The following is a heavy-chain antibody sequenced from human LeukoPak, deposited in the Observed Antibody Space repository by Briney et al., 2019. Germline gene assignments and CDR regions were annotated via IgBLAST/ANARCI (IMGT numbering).Heavy chain of an antibody. D-gene: IGHD4/OR15-4a*01. J-gene: IGHJ5*01. CDR2: ISSSSSYI. Sequence: GGSLRLSCAASGFTFSSYSMNWVRQAPGKGLEWVSSISSSSSYIYYADSVKGRFTISRDNAKNSLYLQMNSLRAEDTAIYYCARVISNFWFDSWGQGTLVTVSS. CDR1: GFTFSSYS. V-gene: IGHV3-21*04. CDR3: ARVISNFWFDS.